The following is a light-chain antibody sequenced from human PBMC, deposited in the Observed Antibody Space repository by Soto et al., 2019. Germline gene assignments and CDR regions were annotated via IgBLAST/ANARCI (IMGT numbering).Light chain of an antibody. CDR3: QQNYSTPLA. J-gene: IGKJ4*01. CDR2: AAS. Sequence: DIQITQSPSSLSASLGDRVTLTCRASQGIRNDLGWYQQKPGKAPNLLIYAASTLESGVPSRFSGSGSGTDFTLTISSLQLEDFATYYCQQNYSTPLAFGGGTKVDIK. CDR1: QGIRND. V-gene: IGKV1-39*01.